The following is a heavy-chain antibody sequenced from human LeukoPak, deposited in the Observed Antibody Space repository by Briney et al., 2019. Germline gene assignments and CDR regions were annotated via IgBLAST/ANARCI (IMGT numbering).Heavy chain of an antibody. CDR1: GGSISSSSYY. CDR2: IYYSGST. D-gene: IGHD3-22*01. CDR3: ARGPYSYDSSGAFDI. J-gene: IGHJ3*02. V-gene: IGHV4-39*07. Sequence: SETLSLTCTVSGGSISSSSYYWGWIRHPPGKGLEWIGSIYYSGSTYYNPSLKRRVTISVDTFKHQFSLKLSYVTAADTTVYFCARGPYSYDSSGAFDILGQGTMVTVSS.